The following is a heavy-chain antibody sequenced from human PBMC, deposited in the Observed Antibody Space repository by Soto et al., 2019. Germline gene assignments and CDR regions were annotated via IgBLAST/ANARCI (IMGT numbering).Heavy chain of an antibody. CDR2: IIPIFGTA. CDR3: ARPRLDYYDSSGTGPLDY. D-gene: IGHD3-22*01. J-gene: IGHJ4*02. V-gene: IGHV1-69*13. CDR1: GGTFSSYA. Sequence: ASVKVSCKASGGTFSSYAISWVRQAPGQGLEWMGGIIPIFGTANYAQKFQGRVTITADESTSTAYMELSSLRSEDTAVYYCARPRLDYYDSSGTGPLDYWGQGTLVTVSS.